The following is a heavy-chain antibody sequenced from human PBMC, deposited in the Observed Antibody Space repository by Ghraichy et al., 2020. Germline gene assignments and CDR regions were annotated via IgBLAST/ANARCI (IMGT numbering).Heavy chain of an antibody. V-gene: IGHV3-73*01. D-gene: IGHD4-23*01. CDR3: TRLGGNSPYWYFDL. J-gene: IGHJ2*01. Sequence: GGSLRLSCAASGFTFSGSAMHWVRQASGKGLEWVGRIRSKANSYATAYAASVKGRFTISRDDSENTAYLQVNSLKTEDTAVYYCTRLGGNSPYWYFDLWGRGTLVTVSS. CDR1: GFTFSGSA. CDR2: IRSKANSYAT.